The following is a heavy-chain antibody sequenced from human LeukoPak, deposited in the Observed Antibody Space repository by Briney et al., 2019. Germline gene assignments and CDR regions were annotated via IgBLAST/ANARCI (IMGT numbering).Heavy chain of an antibody. CDR1: GYSFILYG. J-gene: IGHJ4*02. D-gene: IGHD4-11*01. V-gene: IGHV1-18*01. Sequence: ASVKVSCKTSGYSFILYGISWVRQAPGQGPEWMGWISTSTGDTKYTQKFQGRVTLTTDTSTSTAYMELSSLRSDDTAVYDCARDDNYGIFVNVDYWGQGTLVTVSS. CDR2: ISTSTGDT. CDR3: ARDDNYGIFVNVDY.